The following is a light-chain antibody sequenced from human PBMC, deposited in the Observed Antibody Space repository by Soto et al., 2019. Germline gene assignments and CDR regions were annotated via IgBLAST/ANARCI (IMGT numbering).Light chain of an antibody. CDR3: QSYDSSLSGSV. CDR1: SSNIGAGYD. CDR2: GNS. Sequence: QAVVTQPPSVSGSPGQRVTISCTGSSSNIGAGYDVHWYQQLPGTAPKLLIYGNSNRPSGVPDRFSGSKSGTSASLATTGLHAEDEADYYCQSYDSSLSGSVFGGGTKVTVL. J-gene: IGLJ3*02. V-gene: IGLV1-40*01.